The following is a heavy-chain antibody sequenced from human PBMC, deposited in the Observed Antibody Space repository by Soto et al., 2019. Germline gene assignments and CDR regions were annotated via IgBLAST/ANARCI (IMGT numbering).Heavy chain of an antibody. Sequence: LSLTCTVSGGSISSGDYYWSWIRQPPGKGLEWIGYIYYSGSTYYNPSLKSRVTISVDTSKNQFSLKLSSVTAADTAVYYCARVTEYYYDSSGYYAPSIIDYWGQGTLVTVSS. D-gene: IGHD3-22*01. J-gene: IGHJ4*02. CDR1: GGSISSGDYY. CDR2: IYYSGST. V-gene: IGHV4-30-4*01. CDR3: ARVTEYYYDSSGYYAPSIIDY.